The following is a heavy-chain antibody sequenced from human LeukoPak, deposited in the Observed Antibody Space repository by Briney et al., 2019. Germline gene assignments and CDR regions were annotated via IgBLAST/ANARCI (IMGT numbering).Heavy chain of an antibody. CDR2: LYTSGSS. D-gene: IGHD2-2*01. CDR1: GGSISSYY. CDR3: ARALVVPAAMVTRESYYFDY. J-gene: IGHJ4*02. Sequence: NASETLSLTCTVSGGSISSYYWSWIRQSAGKGLEWIGLLYTSGSSNYNPSLKSRVTMSVDTSKNQFSLKLSSVTAADTAVYYCARALVVPAAMVTRESYYFDYWGQGTLVTVSS. V-gene: IGHV4-4*07.